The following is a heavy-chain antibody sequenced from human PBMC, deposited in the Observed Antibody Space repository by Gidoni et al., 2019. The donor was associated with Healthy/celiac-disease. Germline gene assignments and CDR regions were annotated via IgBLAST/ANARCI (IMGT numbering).Heavy chain of an antibody. Sequence: RSYAMSWVRQAQGKGLAWGSAISGSGGSTYYADSVKGRFTISRDNSKNTLYLQMHSLRAEAAAVYYCAKHPTPANWNDYYYYMDVWGKGTTVTVSS. CDR3: AKHPTPANWNDYYYYMDV. CDR1: RSYA. V-gene: IGHV3-23*01. J-gene: IGHJ6*03. D-gene: IGHD1-1*01. CDR2: ISGSGGST.